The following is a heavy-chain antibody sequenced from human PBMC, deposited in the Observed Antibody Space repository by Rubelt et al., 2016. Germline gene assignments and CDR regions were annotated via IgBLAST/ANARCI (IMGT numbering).Heavy chain of an antibody. CDR2: INPTSGGT. CDR3: ARGNSGYDYGLDY. D-gene: IGHD5-12*01. V-gene: IGHV1-2*02. Sequence: QVQLVQSGAEVKKPGASVKVSCKASGYTFTGYYMHWVRQAPGQGLEWMGWINPTSGGTKYAQKLQGRVTMTRDTSVSTAYRELGRLTADDTAVYYCARGNSGYDYGLDYWGQGTLVTVSS. CDR1: GYTFTGYY. J-gene: IGHJ4*02.